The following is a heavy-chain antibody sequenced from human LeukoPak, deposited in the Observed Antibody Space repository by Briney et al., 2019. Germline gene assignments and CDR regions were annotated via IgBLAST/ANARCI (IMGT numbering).Heavy chain of an antibody. CDR2: IYTSGST. J-gene: IGHJ5*02. V-gene: IGHV4-61*02. CDR1: GGSISSGSYY. D-gene: IGHD6-19*01. CDR3: ARVSSGWS. Sequence: SETLSLTCTVSGGSISSGSYYWSWIRQPAGKGLEWIGRIYTSGSTNYNPSLKSRVTISVDTSKNQFSLKLSSVTAADTAVYYCARVSSGWSWGQGTLVTVSS.